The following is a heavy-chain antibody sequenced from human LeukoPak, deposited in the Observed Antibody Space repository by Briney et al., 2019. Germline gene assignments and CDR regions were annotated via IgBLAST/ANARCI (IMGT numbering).Heavy chain of an antibody. D-gene: IGHD3-22*01. CDR1: GFSLTTSGVG. V-gene: IGHV2-5*02. J-gene: IGHJ5*02. CDR3: AHRRDSSGYQYRYWFAP. Sequence: SGPTLVNPTQTLTLTCTFSGFSLTTSGVGVGWIRQPPGKALEWLALINWDDQKVYSPSLQSRLSITKDTSKNQVVLTTTNVDPVDTATYYCAHRRDSSGYQYRYWFAPWGQGTLVTVSS. CDR2: INWDDQK.